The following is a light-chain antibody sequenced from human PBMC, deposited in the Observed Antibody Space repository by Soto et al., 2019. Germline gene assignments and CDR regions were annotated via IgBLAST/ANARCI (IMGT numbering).Light chain of an antibody. CDR3: QQYGSSPRT. Sequence: VLTQSPGTLSLSPGERATLSCRASQSVSNNYLAWYQQKPGQAPRLLIYGASSRATGIPDRFAGSGSGTDFTLTIPRLEPEDFGVYYCQQYGSSPRTFGQGTKVEVK. CDR1: QSVSNNY. J-gene: IGKJ1*01. V-gene: IGKV3-20*01. CDR2: GAS.